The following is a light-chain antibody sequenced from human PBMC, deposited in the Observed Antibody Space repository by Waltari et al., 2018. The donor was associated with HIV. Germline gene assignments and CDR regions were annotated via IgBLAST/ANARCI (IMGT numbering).Light chain of an antibody. CDR3: QQRRNWEVT. CDR1: QSVSRY. Sequence: EIVLTQSPATLSLSPGDRATLYCRASQSVSRYVAWYQQRPGPAPRLLIYDASKRAAGIPGRFSGSGSVTDFTLTISSLEPEDFAVYYCQQRRNWEVTFGGGTKVHIK. CDR2: DAS. J-gene: IGKJ4*01. V-gene: IGKV3-11*01.